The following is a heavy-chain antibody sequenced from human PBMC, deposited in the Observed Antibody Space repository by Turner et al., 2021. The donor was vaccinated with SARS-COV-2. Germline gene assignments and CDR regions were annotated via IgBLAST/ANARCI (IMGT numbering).Heavy chain of an antibody. J-gene: IGHJ4*02. V-gene: IGHV3-23*01. Sequence: EVQLLESGGGLVQPGGSLRLSCSAPGFTFSSFAITWVRQAPGKGLEWVSSISGSGGSTYYADSVKGRFTISRDNSKNTLYLQMNSLRAEDTALYYCAKGVRGAMIVVVIPYFDYWGQGTLVTVSS. D-gene: IGHD3-22*01. CDR2: ISGSGGST. CDR3: AKGVRGAMIVVVIPYFDY. CDR1: GFTFSSFA.